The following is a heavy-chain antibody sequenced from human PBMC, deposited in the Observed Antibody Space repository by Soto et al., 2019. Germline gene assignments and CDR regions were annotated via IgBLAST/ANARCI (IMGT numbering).Heavy chain of an antibody. CDR1: GFTFSNYS. CDR2: LSGSGRST. D-gene: IGHD6-25*01. V-gene: IGHV3-23*01. J-gene: IGHJ4*02. Sequence: EVQLLESGGVLVQPGGSLRLSCAASGFTFSNYSMSWVRQAPGKGLAWVSCLSGSGRSTYYADSVKGRFTISRDNSKNILYLQMISLRAADTAVYYCARGWGSGEYWGQGTLVTVSS. CDR3: ARGWGSGEY.